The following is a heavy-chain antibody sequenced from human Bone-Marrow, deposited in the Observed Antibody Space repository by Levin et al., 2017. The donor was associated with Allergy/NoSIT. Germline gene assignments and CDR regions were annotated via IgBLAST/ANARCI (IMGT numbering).Heavy chain of an antibody. CDR3: ARGGVYSSSWYQVPGRGFDP. D-gene: IGHD6-13*01. J-gene: IGHJ5*02. Sequence: SETLSLTCAVYGGSFSGYYWSWIRQPPGKGLEWIGEINHSGSTNYNPSLKSRVTISVDTSKNQFSLKLSSVTAADTAVYYCARGGVYSSSWYQVPGRGFDPWGQGTLVTVSS. V-gene: IGHV4-34*01. CDR2: INHSGST. CDR1: GGSFSGYY.